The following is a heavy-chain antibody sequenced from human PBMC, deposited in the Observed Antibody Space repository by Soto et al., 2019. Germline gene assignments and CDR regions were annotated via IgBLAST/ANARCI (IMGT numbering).Heavy chain of an antibody. Sequence: ASVKVSCKASGYTFTSYGISWVRQAPGQGLEWMGWISAYNGNTNYAQKLQGRVTMTTDTSTSTAYMELRSLRSDDTAVYYCARVVTIFGVVTNNWFDPWGQGTLVPVSS. CDR1: GYTFTSYG. V-gene: IGHV1-18*04. CDR3: ARVVTIFGVVTNNWFDP. CDR2: ISAYNGNT. D-gene: IGHD3-3*01. J-gene: IGHJ5*02.